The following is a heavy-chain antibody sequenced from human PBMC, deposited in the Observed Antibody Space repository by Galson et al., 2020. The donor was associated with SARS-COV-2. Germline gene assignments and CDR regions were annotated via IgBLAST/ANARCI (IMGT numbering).Heavy chain of an antibody. Sequence: SETLSLTCTVSGGSISSSSYYWGWIRQPPGKGLEWIGSIYYSVSTYYNPSLKSRVTISVDTSKNQFSLKLSSVTAADTAVYYCAREVLHAFDIWGQGTMVTVSS. CDR3: AREVLHAFDI. V-gene: IGHV4-39*02. J-gene: IGHJ3*02. CDR1: GGSISSSSYY. CDR2: IYYSVST.